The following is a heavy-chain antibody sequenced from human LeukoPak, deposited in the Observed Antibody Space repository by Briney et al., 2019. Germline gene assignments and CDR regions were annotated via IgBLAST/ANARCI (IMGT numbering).Heavy chain of an antibody. V-gene: IGHV3-13*04. CDR3: ARGSGWGMDV. CDR2: IGTNADT. Sequence: PGGSLRLSCAASGFTVRSHDMHWVRQTTGRGLEWVSVIGTNADTHYPGSVKGRFTISRENAKNSLYLQMTSLRAGDTAVYYCARGSGWGMDVWGQGTTVTVSS. J-gene: IGHJ6*01. D-gene: IGHD3-10*01. CDR1: GFTVRSHD.